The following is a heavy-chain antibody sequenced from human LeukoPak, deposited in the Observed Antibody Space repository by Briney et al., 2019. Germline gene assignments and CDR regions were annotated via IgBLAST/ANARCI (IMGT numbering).Heavy chain of an antibody. J-gene: IGHJ4*02. D-gene: IGHD3-10*01. Sequence: SETLSLTCTVSGGSISSGGYYWSWIRQHPGKGLEWIGYIYYSGSTYYNPSLKSRVTISVDTSKNQFSLKLSPVTAADTAVYYCARVPLCGERDYWGQGTLVTVSS. CDR2: IYYSGST. CDR3: ARVPLCGERDY. CDR1: GGSISSGGYY. V-gene: IGHV4-31*03.